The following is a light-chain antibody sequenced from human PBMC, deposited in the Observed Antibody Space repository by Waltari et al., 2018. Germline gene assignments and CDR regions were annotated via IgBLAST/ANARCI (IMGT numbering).Light chain of an antibody. J-gene: IGKJ1*01. CDR3: QNYVRLPAT. V-gene: IGKV3-20*01. CDR1: QSVGRS. CDR2: DAS. Sequence: CRASQSVGRSLAWYQQKPGQAPRLLIYDASRRATGIPDRFSGGGSGTDFSLTLNRLEPEDVAVYYCQNYVRLPATFGQGTKVEVK.